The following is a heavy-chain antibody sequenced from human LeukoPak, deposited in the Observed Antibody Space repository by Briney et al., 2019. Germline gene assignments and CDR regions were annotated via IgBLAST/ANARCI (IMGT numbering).Heavy chain of an antibody. CDR2: LYYSGNT. D-gene: IGHD1-26*01. V-gene: IGHV4-39*01. Sequence: SETLSLTCSVSGGSISSGSSYWGWIRQRPGKGLEWIGSLYYSGNTYYNPSLKSRVTISVDTSKNQFSLELSSVTAADTAVYYCARGGSYYCFDPWGQGTLVTVSS. CDR1: GGSISSGSSY. J-gene: IGHJ5*02. CDR3: ARGGSYYCFDP.